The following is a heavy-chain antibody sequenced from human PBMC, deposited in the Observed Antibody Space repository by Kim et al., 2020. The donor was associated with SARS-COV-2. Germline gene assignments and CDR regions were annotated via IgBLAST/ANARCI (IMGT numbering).Heavy chain of an antibody. V-gene: IGHV3-23*01. Sequence: GESLRLSCAASGFTFSSYAMSWVRQAPGKGLEWVSAISGSGGSTYYADSVKGRFTISRDNSKNTLYLQMNSLRAEDTAVYYCAKDFWQGSPHPRFAYWGQGTLVTVSS. CDR1: GFTFSSYA. CDR3: AKDFWQGSPHPRFAY. CDR2: ISGSGGST. J-gene: IGHJ4*02. D-gene: IGHD3-10*01.